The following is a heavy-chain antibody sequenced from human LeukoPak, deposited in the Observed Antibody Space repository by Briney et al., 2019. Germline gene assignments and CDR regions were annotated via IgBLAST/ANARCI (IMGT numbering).Heavy chain of an antibody. D-gene: IGHD4-17*01. J-gene: IGHJ1*01. V-gene: IGHV3-48*01. CDR1: GFTFSSYS. Sequence: GGSLRLSCAASGFTFSSYSMNWVRQASGKGLEWVSYISSSSSTIYYADSVKGRFTISRDNAKNSLYLQMNSLRAEDTAVYYCAREGANYGAGYFQHWGQGTLVTVSS. CDR2: ISSSSSTI. CDR3: AREGANYGAGYFQH.